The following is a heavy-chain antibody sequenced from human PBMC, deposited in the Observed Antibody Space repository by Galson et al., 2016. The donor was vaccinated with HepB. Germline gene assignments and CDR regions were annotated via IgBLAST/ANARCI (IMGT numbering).Heavy chain of an antibody. V-gene: IGHV3-48*03. Sequence: SLRLSCAASGFTFSSYGIHWVRQAPGKGLEWVSYISSSGRNMYYADSVEGRFTISRDNAKNSLYLQLNSLRAEDTAVYYCARPDCSGGGSYLDYWGQGTLVTVAS. CDR2: ISSSGRNM. J-gene: IGHJ4*02. D-gene: IGHD2-15*01. CDR1: GFTFSSYG. CDR3: ARPDCSGGGSYLDY.